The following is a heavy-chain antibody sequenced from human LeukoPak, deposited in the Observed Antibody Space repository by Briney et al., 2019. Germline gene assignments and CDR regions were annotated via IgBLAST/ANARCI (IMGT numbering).Heavy chain of an antibody. Sequence: GGSLRLSCAAPGFTFSSFGMHWVRQAPGKGLEWVAFIRFDGSNEYYADSVKGRFTISRDNSKNTLYLQMNSLRGEDTAVYYCAKQERRLKNWIDPWGQGTLVTVSS. CDR3: AKQERRLKNWIDP. D-gene: IGHD1-26*01. CDR1: GFTFSSFG. CDR2: IRFDGSNE. V-gene: IGHV3-30*02. J-gene: IGHJ5*02.